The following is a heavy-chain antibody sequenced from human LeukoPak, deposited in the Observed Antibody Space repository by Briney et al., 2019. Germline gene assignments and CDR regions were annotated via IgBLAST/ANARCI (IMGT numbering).Heavy chain of an antibody. CDR3: GKDLFGDYFWGTYRAIDY. V-gene: IGHV3-30*02. Sequence: QPGGSLRLSCAASGFTVTRYGMHWVRQAPGKGLEWVAFIRYDGSDKYFADSVKGRFTISRDDSKSIMFLQMNSLRAEDTAVYYCGKDLFGDYFWGTYRAIDYWGQGTLVTVSS. J-gene: IGHJ4*02. CDR2: IRYDGSDK. CDR1: GFTVTRYG. D-gene: IGHD3-16*02.